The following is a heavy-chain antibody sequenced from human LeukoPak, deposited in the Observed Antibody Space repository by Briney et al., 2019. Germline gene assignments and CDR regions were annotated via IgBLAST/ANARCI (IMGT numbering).Heavy chain of an antibody. D-gene: IGHD5-24*01. Sequence: SETLSLTCTVSGGSINNYYWSWIRQPAGKGLEWIGRIYTSGSSNYNPSLKSRVTMSVDTSKNQFSLKLSSVVAADTAVYYCAREPTINYYYYYMDVWGKGTTVTVSS. V-gene: IGHV4-4*07. J-gene: IGHJ6*03. CDR2: IYTSGSS. CDR3: AREPTINYYYYYMDV. CDR1: GGSINNYY.